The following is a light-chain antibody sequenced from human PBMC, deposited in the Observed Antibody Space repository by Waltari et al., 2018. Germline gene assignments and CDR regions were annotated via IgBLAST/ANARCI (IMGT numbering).Light chain of an antibody. V-gene: IGKV3-11*01. J-gene: IGKJ5*01. CDR3: QQRTNWIT. Sequence: IVLTQSPATLSLSPGERATLSCRASQSVSSYLAWYQHKPGQAPRLLIYGSSNRAPGTPARFSGSGSGTDFTLTISSLEPEDFAVYYCQQRTNWITFGQGTRLEIK. CDR2: GSS. CDR1: QSVSSY.